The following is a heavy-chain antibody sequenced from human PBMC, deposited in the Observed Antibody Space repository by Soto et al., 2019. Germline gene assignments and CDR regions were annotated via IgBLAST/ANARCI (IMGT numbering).Heavy chain of an antibody. D-gene: IGHD6-13*01. CDR1: GYTFTSYG. Sequence: ASVKVSCKASGYTFTSYGISWVRQAPGQGLEWMGWISADNGNTNYAQKLQGRVTMTTDTSTSTADMELTSLRSDDTAVYYCARRGIAAAGSDDWFDTWGQGTLVTVSS. CDR3: ARRGIAAAGSDDWFDT. CDR2: ISADNGNT. V-gene: IGHV1-18*01. J-gene: IGHJ5*02.